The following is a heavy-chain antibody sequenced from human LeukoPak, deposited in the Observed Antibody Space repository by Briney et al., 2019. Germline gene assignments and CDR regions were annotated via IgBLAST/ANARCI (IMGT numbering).Heavy chain of an antibody. CDR2: IGTAGDT. V-gene: IGHV3-13*04. Sequence: GGSLRLSCAASGFTFSSYDMHWVRQGTGKGLEWVSAIGTAGDTYYPGSVKGRFTTSRKNAKNSLYLQMNSQRVGDTAVYYCARGRGWGTFDIWGQGTMVTVSS. CDR1: GFTFSSYD. CDR3: ARGRGWGTFDI. J-gene: IGHJ3*02. D-gene: IGHD3-10*01.